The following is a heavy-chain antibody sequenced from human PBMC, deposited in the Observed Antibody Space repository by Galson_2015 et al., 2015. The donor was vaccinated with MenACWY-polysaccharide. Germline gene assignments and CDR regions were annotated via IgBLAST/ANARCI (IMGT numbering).Heavy chain of an antibody. V-gene: IGHV3-9*01. Sequence: SLRLSCAASGYSFDDYAMHWVRQPPGKGLEWVSGISWNSGTIGYADSVKGRFTISRDNAKNSLYLQMNSLRAEDTAFYYCTKDGHRFLSSRGLVSWFDLWGQGTLGTVSP. D-gene: IGHD2-2*01. CDR2: ISWNSGTI. CDR1: GYSFDDYA. J-gene: IGHJ5*02. CDR3: TKDGHRFLSSRGLVSWFDL.